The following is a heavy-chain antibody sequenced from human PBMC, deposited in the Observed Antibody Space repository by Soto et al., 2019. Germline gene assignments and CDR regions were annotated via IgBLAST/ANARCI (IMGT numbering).Heavy chain of an antibody. Sequence: PSETLSLTCTVSGGSISSGGYYWSWIRQHPGKGLEWIGYINHSGRTNYNPSLKSRVTISVDTSKNQFSLKLSSVTAADTAVYYCAREEVATSDFDYWGQGTLVTVSS. CDR1: GGSISSGGYY. D-gene: IGHD5-12*01. J-gene: IGHJ4*02. CDR3: AREEVATSDFDY. V-gene: IGHV4-61*08. CDR2: INHSGRT.